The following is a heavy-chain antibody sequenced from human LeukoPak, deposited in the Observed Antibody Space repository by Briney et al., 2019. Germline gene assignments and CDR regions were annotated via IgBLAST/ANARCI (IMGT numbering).Heavy chain of an antibody. D-gene: IGHD5-18*01. Sequence: GGSLRLSCAASGFTFNTYEMNWVRQAPGKGLEWVSYISSSGTMYYADSVKGRFTISRDNAKNSLYLQMNSLRGEDTAVYFCARDLVDTTMWGFDYWGPGTLVTVSS. V-gene: IGHV3-48*03. J-gene: IGHJ4*02. CDR1: GFTFNTYE. CDR3: ARDLVDTTMWGFDY. CDR2: ISSSGTM.